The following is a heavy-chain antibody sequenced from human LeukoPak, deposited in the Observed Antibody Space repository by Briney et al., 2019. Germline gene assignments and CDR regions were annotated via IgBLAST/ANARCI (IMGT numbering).Heavy chain of an antibody. J-gene: IGHJ4*02. CDR2: ISYDGSNK. Sequence: GRSLRLSCAASGFTFSSYGMHWVRQAPGKGLEWVAVISYDGSNKYYADSVKGRFTISRDNSKNTLYLQMNSLRAEDTAVYYCAKDYKSQVVVVADWGQGTLVTVSS. CDR3: AKDYKSQVVVVAD. CDR1: GFTFSSYG. D-gene: IGHD2-15*01. V-gene: IGHV3-30*18.